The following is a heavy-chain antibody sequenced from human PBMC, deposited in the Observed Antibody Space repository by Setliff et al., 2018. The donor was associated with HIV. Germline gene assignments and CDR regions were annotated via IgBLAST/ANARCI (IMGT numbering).Heavy chain of an antibody. CDR1: GYTFTSHD. J-gene: IGHJ4*02. CDR2: MNPNSGNT. CDR3: ARGGTLYY. V-gene: IGHV1-8*02. D-gene: IGHD3-10*01. Sequence: GASVKVSCKTSGYTFTSHDINWVRQAAGQGLEWMGWMNPNSGNTGYAQKFQGRVTMTRDTSTSTAYMELSSLNADDTAVYYCARGGTLYYGGQGTLVTVSS.